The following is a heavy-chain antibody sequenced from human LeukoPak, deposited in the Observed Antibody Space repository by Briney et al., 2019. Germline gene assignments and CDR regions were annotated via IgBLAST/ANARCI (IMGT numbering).Heavy chain of an antibody. CDR3: ARRRVAAAGTSPSFDY. Sequence: SETLSLTCTVSGGSISSYYWSWIRQSPGKGLDWIGYISYSGSSIYNPSLKSRVTLSVDTSNNQFSLKLSSVTAADTAVYYCARRRVAAAGTSPSFDYWGQGTLVTVSS. J-gene: IGHJ4*02. V-gene: IGHV4-59*01. D-gene: IGHD6-13*01. CDR2: ISYSGSS. CDR1: GGSISSYY.